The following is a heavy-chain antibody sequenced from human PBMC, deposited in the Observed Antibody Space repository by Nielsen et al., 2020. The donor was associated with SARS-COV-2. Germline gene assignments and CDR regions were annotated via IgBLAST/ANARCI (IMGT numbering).Heavy chain of an antibody. CDR2: IVGSGGST. CDR1: GFTFSTYA. Sequence: GESLKISCAASGFTFSTYAMSWVRQAPGKGLEWVSGIVGSGGSTYYADSVKGRFTISRDNSKNTLYLQMNSLRAEDTAVYYCAKQGSHSVVGWQNWSDSWGQGTLVTVSP. V-gene: IGHV3-23*01. D-gene: IGHD1-26*01. J-gene: IGHJ5*01. CDR3: AKQGSHSVVGWQNWSDS.